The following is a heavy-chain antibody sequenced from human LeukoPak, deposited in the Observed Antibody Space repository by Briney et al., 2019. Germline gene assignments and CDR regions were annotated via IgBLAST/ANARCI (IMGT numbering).Heavy chain of an antibody. J-gene: IGHJ6*02. CDR2: INSDGSTT. CDR1: GFTFSRYW. Sequence: VQPGGSLRLSCAASGFTFSRYWMHWVRQAPGKGLVWVSRINSDGSTTSYADSVEGRFTISRDNAKNTLYLQMNSLRAEDTAVYYCARDHEGQISSSFGGLYGMDVWGQGTTVTVSS. V-gene: IGHV3-74*01. D-gene: IGHD6-13*01. CDR3: ARDHEGQISSSFGGLYGMDV.